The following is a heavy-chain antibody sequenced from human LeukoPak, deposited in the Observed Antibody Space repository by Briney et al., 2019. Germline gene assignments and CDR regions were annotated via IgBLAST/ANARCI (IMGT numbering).Heavy chain of an antibody. CDR3: ARANWNYGRDYMDV. J-gene: IGHJ6*03. CDR1: GFTFSSYW. D-gene: IGHD1-7*01. CDR2: INSDGSST. V-gene: IGHV3-74*01. Sequence: GGSLRLSCAASGFTFSSYWMHWVRQAPGKGLVWVSRINSDGSSTSYAGSVKGRFTISRDNDKNTLYLQMNSLRAEDTAVYYCARANWNYGRDYMDVWGKGTTVTVSS.